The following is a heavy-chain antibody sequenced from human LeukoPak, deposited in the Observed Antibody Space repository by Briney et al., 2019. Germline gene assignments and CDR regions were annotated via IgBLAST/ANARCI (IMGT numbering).Heavy chain of an antibody. Sequence: PGGSLRLSCAASGFTLSTYWMTWVRQAPGKGLEWVANIKQDGSKENYVDSVKGRFTISRDSAKNSLYLQMSSLRADDTAVYYCARQTERDAYNRYWGQGTLVTVSS. CDR1: GFTLSTYW. D-gene: IGHD5-24*01. CDR3: ARQTERDAYNRY. V-gene: IGHV3-7*05. CDR2: IKQDGSKE. J-gene: IGHJ4*02.